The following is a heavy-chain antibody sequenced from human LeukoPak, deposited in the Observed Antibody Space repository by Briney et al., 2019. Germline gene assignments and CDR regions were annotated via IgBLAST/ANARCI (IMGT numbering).Heavy chain of an antibody. CDR2: INHSGST. Sequence: SETLSLTCAVYGGSFSGYYWSWIRQPPGKGLEWIGEINHSGSTNYNPSLKSRVTISVDTSKNQFSLKLSSVTAADMAVYYCGRQTLGYCSSTSCPSVGIDYWGQGTLVTVSS. J-gene: IGHJ4*02. CDR3: GRQTLGYCSSTSCPSVGIDY. CDR1: GGSFSGYY. V-gene: IGHV4-34*01. D-gene: IGHD2-2*01.